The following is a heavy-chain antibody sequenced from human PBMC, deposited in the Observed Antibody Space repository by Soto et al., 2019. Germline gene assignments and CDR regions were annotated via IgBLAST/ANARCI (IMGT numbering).Heavy chain of an antibody. V-gene: IGHV3-23*01. Sequence: EVQLLESGGSLVQPGGSLRLSCAASGFTFSSYAMSWVRQGPGKGLEWVSAISDSGTNTYYADSVKGRFTISRDNSKSMMYLQMNSLRDEDTATYYCARSSSSSGPWGQGTLVTVS. CDR3: ARSSSSSGP. CDR2: ISDSGTNT. D-gene: IGHD6-6*01. J-gene: IGHJ4*02. CDR1: GFTFSSYA.